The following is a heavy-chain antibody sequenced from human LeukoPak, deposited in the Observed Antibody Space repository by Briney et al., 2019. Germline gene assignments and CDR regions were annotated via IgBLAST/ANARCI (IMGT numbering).Heavy chain of an antibody. D-gene: IGHD6-13*01. J-gene: IGHJ4*02. CDR3: ARGGMSANPNPCYFDF. Sequence: GASVKVSCKASGYTFSDFYIHWMRQAPGQGLEWMGWINPNSGGTNYEQQFQGRVTMTRDTSITTAYMELNSLRSDGTAVYYCARGGMSANPNPCYFDFWGQGTLVPVSS. V-gene: IGHV1-2*02. CDR2: INPNSGGT. CDR1: GYTFSDFY.